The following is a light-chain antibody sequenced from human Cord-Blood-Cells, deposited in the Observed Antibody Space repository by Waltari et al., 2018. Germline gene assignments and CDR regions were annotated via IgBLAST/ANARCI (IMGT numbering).Light chain of an antibody. CDR3: AAWDDSLSGYV. CDR1: SSNIGSNS. J-gene: IGLJ1*01. CDR2: RNN. Sequence: QSVLPQPPSASGTPGQRVTISCSGSSSNIGSNSVYWYQQLPGTAPKLLIYRNNQRPSGVPDRFSGSKSGTSASLAISGLRSEDEADYYCAAWDDSLSGYVLGTGTKVTVL. V-gene: IGLV1-47*01.